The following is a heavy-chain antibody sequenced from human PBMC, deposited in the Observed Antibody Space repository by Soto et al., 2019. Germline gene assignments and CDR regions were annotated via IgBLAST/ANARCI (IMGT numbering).Heavy chain of an antibody. V-gene: IGHV4-59*01. D-gene: IGHD4-17*01. CDR1: GGSISSYY. J-gene: IGHJ1*01. Sequence: QVQLQESGPGLVKPSETLSLTCTVSGGSISSYYWSWIRQPPGKGLEWIGYIYYSGSTNYNPSLQSRVTISVDTSKNPFSLKLSSVTAADTAVYYCARSRTTVTPSGFQHWGQGTLVTVSS. CDR3: ARSRTTVTPSGFQH. CDR2: IYYSGST.